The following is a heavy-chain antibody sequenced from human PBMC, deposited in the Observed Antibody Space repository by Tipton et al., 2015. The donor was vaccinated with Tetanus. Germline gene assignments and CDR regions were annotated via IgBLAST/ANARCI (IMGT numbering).Heavy chain of an antibody. J-gene: IGHJ5*02. Sequence: SLRLSCEVSGFTFSNYKMNWVRQAPGKGLEWVANINRDGSETYYVDSVKGRFTISRDNAKNLLHLQMNSLRAADTAVYYCARDQGGGRVVRLNWFDPWGQGTLVTVSS. CDR3: ARDQGGGRVVRLNWFDP. CDR2: INRDGSET. V-gene: IGHV3-7*03. CDR1: GFTFSNYK. D-gene: IGHD6-6*01.